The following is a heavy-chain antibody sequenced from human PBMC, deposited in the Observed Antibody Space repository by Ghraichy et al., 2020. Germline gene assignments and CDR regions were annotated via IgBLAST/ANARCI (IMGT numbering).Heavy chain of an antibody. Sequence: SETLSLTCIVSGGSISSSSYYWGWIRQPPGKGLEWIGTIYYTGRTYYSPSLKGRVTISVDTSNNQFSLKLSSVIAADTAVYYCARKGSGSYFYFDYWGQGTLVTVSS. J-gene: IGHJ4*02. CDR1: GGSISSSSYY. V-gene: IGHV4-39*07. D-gene: IGHD3-10*01. CDR3: ARKGSGSYFYFDY. CDR2: IYYTGRT.